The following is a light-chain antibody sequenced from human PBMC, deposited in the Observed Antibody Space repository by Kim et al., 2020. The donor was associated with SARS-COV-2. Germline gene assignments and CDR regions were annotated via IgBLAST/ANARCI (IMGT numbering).Light chain of an antibody. CDR2: RER. Sequence: ISCHHGSRSFVDNYLRWYHPRPDGVHTTVIYRERQRPSGVSHRFSGYIDNSSNSASLTISGLRTEDEADYYCQSYNRDNVIFGGVTKLTVL. CDR1: SRSFVDNY. CDR3: QSYNRDNVI. V-gene: IGLV6-57*03. J-gene: IGLJ2*01.